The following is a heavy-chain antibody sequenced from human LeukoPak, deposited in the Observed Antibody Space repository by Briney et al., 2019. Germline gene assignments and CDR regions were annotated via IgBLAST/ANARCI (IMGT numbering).Heavy chain of an antibody. CDR3: AKDRTVTGRGIDY. J-gene: IGHJ4*02. CDR2: IWYDGSNK. CDR1: GFTFSSYG. V-gene: IGHV3-33*06. Sequence: PGGSLRLSCAASGFTFSSYGMHWVRQAPGKGLEWVALIWYDGSNKYYADSVKGRFTISRDNSKNTLYLQMNSLRAEDTAVYCCAKDRTVTGRGIDYWGQGTLVTVSS. D-gene: IGHD4-17*01.